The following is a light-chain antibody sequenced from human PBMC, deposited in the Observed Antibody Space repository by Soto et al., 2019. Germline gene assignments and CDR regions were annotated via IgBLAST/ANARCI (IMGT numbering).Light chain of an antibody. Sequence: QSALTQPASVSGSAGQSITISCSGTMRDVGAYNLVSWYQQHPGTAPNLIFYEVRNRPSGISSRFAGYRSGNAASLTISGLQSEDEGDYYCSAYTARSTLVFGGGTKLTVL. CDR1: MRDVGAYNL. J-gene: IGLJ3*02. CDR2: EVR. CDR3: SAYTARSTLV. V-gene: IGLV2-14*01.